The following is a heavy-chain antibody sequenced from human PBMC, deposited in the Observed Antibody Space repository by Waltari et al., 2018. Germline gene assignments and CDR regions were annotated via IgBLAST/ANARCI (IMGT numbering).Heavy chain of an antibody. Sequence: QLQLQESGPGLVKPSETLSLTCTVSGGSISSSSYYWGWIRQPPGKGLEWIGSIYYSGSTYYNPSLKSRVTISVDTSKNQFSLKLSSVTAADTAVYYCARDRDYGSGSYPVRWFDPWGQGTLVTVSS. V-gene: IGHV4-39*07. J-gene: IGHJ5*02. D-gene: IGHD3-10*01. CDR2: IYYSGST. CDR1: GGSISSSSYY. CDR3: ARDRDYGSGSYPVRWFDP.